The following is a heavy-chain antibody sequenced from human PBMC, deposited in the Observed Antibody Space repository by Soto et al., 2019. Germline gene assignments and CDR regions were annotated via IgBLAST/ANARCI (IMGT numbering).Heavy chain of an antibody. CDR1: GFTFDDYG. D-gene: IGHD6-19*01. CDR3: ARLYSSGWYGSGRY. V-gene: IGHV3-20*04. CDR2: MNWNGGST. J-gene: IGHJ4*02. Sequence: EVQLVESGGGVVRPGGSLRLSCAASGFTFDDYGMSWVRQAPGKGLEWVSGMNWNGGSTGYADSVKGRFTISRDNAKNTLYLQMNSLRAEDTALYYCARLYSSGWYGSGRYWGQGTLVTVSS.